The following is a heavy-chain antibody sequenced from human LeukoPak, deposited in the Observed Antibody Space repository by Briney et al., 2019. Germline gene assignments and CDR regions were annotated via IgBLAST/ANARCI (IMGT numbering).Heavy chain of an antibody. CDR1: GGSISSGGYY. D-gene: IGHD3-22*01. CDR3: ARVRIRYYDSSGYYFGFDY. V-gene: IGHV4-31*03. CDR2: IYYSGST. Sequence: SEILSLTCTVSGGSISSGGYYWSWIRQHPGKGLEWIGYIYYSGSTYYNPSLKSRVTISVDTSKNQFSLKLSSVTAADTAVYYCARVRIRYYDSSGYYFGFDYWGQGTLVTVSS. J-gene: IGHJ4*02.